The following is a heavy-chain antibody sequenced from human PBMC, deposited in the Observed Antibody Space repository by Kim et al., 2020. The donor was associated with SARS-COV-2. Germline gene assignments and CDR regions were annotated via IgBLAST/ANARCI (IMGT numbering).Heavy chain of an antibody. CDR1: GFGFSTNA. J-gene: IGHJ6*02. Sequence: GGSLRLSCAASGFGFSTNAMSWVRQAPGKGLEWVSSISGTGTDLYYADSVRGRFTISRDIGKSTLYLQMNSLRAEDTALYYCTKDKWDYSGMDGRGQGAT. CDR3: TKDKWDYSGMDG. D-gene: IGHD2-8*01. V-gene: IGHV3-23*01. CDR2: ISGTGTDL.